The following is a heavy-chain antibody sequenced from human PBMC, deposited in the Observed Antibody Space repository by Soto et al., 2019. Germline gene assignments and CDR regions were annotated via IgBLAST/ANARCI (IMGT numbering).Heavy chain of an antibody. CDR1: GYTFTSYA. Sequence: QVQLVQSGAEVKKPGASVQVSCKASGYTFTSYAMHWVRQAPGQRLEWMGWINAGNGNTKYSQKFQGRVTITRDTSASTAYMELSSLRSEDTAVYYCARDWCSGGSCYSGSYGYWGQGTLVTVSS. CDR3: ARDWCSGGSCYSGSYGY. V-gene: IGHV1-3*01. D-gene: IGHD2-15*01. CDR2: INAGNGNT. J-gene: IGHJ4*02.